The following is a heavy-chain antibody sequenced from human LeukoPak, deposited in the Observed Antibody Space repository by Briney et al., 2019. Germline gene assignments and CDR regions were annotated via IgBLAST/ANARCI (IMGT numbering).Heavy chain of an antibody. J-gene: IGHJ4*02. CDR1: GFTFSSYG. CDR2: ISYDGSNK. V-gene: IGHV3-30*03. D-gene: IGHD3-22*01. Sequence: GGSLRLSCAASGFTFSSYGMHWVRQAPGKGLEWVAVISYDGSNKYYADSVKGRFTISRDNSKNTLYLQMNSLRAEDTAVYYCARDGPNYDSSGYSYYFDYWGQGTLVTVSS. CDR3: ARDGPNYDSSGYSYYFDY.